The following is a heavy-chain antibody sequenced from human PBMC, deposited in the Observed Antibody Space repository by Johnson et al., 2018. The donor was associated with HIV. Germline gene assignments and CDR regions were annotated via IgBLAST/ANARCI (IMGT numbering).Heavy chain of an antibody. CDR1: GFSFSSYA. CDR2: ISGSGGSS. J-gene: IGHJ3*02. CDR3: AKGLDYGGLLCAFDI. D-gene: IGHD4-23*01. Sequence: VQLVESGGGVVQPGRSLRLSCAASGFSFSSYAMSWVRQAPGKGLEWVSGISGSGGSSYYADSGKGRFTISRDNSKNTLYLQMNSLRPEDTAVYYCAKGLDYGGLLCAFDIWGQGTRVTVSS. V-gene: IGHV3-23*04.